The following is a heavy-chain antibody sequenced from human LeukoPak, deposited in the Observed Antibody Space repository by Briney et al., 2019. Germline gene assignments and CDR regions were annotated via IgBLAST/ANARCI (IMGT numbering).Heavy chain of an antibody. D-gene: IGHD3-3*01. Sequence: SVKVSCKASGGTFSSHSINWLRQAPGQVLEWMGRIIPILNIPNYAQKFQGRVTLTADKSTSTAYMELSSLTSEDMAVYYCARGRLEWATYFDSWGQGTLVTVSS. CDR1: GGTFSSHS. V-gene: IGHV1-69*02. CDR2: IIPILNIP. CDR3: ARGRLEWATYFDS. J-gene: IGHJ4*02.